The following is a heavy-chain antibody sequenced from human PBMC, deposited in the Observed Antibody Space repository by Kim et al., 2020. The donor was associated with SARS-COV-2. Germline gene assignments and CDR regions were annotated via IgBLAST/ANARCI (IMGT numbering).Heavy chain of an antibody. V-gene: IGHV5-10-1*01. D-gene: IGHD3-16*02. Sequence: GESLKISCKGSGYSFTSYWISWVRQMPGKGLEWMGRIDPSDSYTNYSPSFQGHVTISADKSISTAYLQWSSLKASDTAMYYCARRGGLITFGGVIVKGLDVGGQGTAVTVSS. CDR1: GYSFTSYW. CDR2: IDPSDSYT. CDR3: ARRGGLITFGGVIVKGLDV. J-gene: IGHJ6*02.